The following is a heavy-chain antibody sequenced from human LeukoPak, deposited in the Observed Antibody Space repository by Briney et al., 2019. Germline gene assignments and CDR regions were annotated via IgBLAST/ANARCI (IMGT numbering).Heavy chain of an antibody. D-gene: IGHD3-9*01. Sequence: SGGSLRLSCAASGFTFSNYGMHWVRQAPGKGLEGVAVIWYDGSNKYYADSVKGRFTISRDNSKNTLYLQMNSLRAEDTAVYYCARTMRPILTGYYSLDYWGQGTLVTVSS. CDR3: ARTMRPILTGYYSLDY. J-gene: IGHJ4*02. CDR2: IWYDGSNK. CDR1: GFTFSNYG. V-gene: IGHV3-33*01.